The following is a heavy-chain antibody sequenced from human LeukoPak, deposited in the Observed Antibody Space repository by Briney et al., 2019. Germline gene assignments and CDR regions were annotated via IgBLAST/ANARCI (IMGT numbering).Heavy chain of an antibody. D-gene: IGHD1-26*01. V-gene: IGHV1-18*01. Sequence: ASVKVSCKASGYTFTSYGISWVRQAPGQGLEWMGWISAYNGNTNYAQKFQARVTMTTDTSTSAAYMELRSLRSDDTAVYYCARESHVTREDSWGQGTLVIVSS. CDR2: ISAYNGNT. J-gene: IGHJ4*02. CDR3: ARESHVTREDS. CDR1: GYTFTSYG.